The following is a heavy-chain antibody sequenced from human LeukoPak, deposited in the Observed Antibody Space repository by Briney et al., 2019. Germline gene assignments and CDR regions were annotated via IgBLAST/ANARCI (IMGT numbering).Heavy chain of an antibody. D-gene: IGHD4-23*01. J-gene: IGHJ4*02. CDR3: VRRAGGYSHPYDY. CDR2: ISGSGGGT. CDR1: GFTFNSYT. V-gene: IGHV3-23*01. Sequence: AGGSLRLSCAASGFTFNSYTMTWVRQAPGKGLEWVSAISGSGGGTYYADSVKGRFTISRDNSKNTLYLQMNSLRAEDTAVYYCVRRAGGYSHPYDYWGQGTLVTVSS.